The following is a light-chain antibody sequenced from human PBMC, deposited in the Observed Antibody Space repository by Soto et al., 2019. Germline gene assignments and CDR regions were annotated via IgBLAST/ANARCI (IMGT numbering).Light chain of an antibody. Sequence: EIVLTQSPATLSLSPGERATLSCRASQSVSSYLAWYQQKPGQAPRLLIYDASNRATGIPARFSGSGSGTDFTLTIISLEPEDFAVYYCQQRSNWPPIFGPGTKVDIK. V-gene: IGKV3-11*01. CDR1: QSVSSY. CDR3: QQRSNWPPI. CDR2: DAS. J-gene: IGKJ3*01.